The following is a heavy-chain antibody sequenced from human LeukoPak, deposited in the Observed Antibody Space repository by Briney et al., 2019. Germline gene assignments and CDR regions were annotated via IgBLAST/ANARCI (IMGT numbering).Heavy chain of an antibody. J-gene: IGHJ5*02. V-gene: IGHV3-74*01. D-gene: IGHD2/OR15-2a*01. CDR3: ALSNWMDP. Sequence: GGSLRLSCAASGFTFSGFWMHWVRQAPGKGLEWDSCISFDGSEATYADSVKGRFTISRDNAKNTLHLQMDSLIVEDTAVYYCALSNWMDPWGQGTLVTVSS. CDR2: ISFDGSEA. CDR1: GFTFSGFW.